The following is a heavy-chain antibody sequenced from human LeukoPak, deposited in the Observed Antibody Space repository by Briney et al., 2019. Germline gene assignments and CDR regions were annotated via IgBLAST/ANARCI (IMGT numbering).Heavy chain of an antibody. CDR2: INPNSGGT. D-gene: IGHD6-13*01. J-gene: IGHJ4*02. V-gene: IGHV1-2*02. CDR1: GYTFTGYY. Sequence: GASVKVSCKASGYTFTGYYMHWVRQAPGQGLEWMGWINPNSGGTNYAQKFQGRVTMTRDTSISTAYMELSRLRSDDAAVYYCARAGIAAAAEGVDYWGQGTLVTVSS. CDR3: ARAGIAAAAEGVDY.